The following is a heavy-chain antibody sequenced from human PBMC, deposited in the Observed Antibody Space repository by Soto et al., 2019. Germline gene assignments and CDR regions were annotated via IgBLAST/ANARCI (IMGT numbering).Heavy chain of an antibody. D-gene: IGHD3-10*01. CDR1: GGSISSGDYY. CDR3: AREAAGVWFGEAKGYFQH. CDR2: IYYSGST. Sequence: SETLSLTCTVSGGSISSGDYYWSWIRQPPGKGLEWIGYIYYSGSTYYNPSLKSRVTISVDTSKNQFSLKLSSVTAADTAVYYCAREAAGVWFGEAKGYFQHWGQGTLVTVSS. J-gene: IGHJ1*01. V-gene: IGHV4-30-4*01.